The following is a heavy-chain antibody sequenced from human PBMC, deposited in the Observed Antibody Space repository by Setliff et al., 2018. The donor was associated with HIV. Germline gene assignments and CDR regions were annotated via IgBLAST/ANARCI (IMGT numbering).Heavy chain of an antibody. CDR1: GFTFDYHG. D-gene: IGHD2-15*01. CDR2: ISWDSDFI. CDR3: XRXXXXGGRYYYYMNL. J-gene: IGHJ6*03. Sequence: RLXXAAXGFTFDYHGMYXXXXAPGKGLEWVSTISWDSDFIAYADSVXXRXTVARXXANXSLYLQMNSLRPEDSALYXXXRXXXXGGRYYYYMNLWGKGTTVTV. V-gene: IGHV3-9*01.